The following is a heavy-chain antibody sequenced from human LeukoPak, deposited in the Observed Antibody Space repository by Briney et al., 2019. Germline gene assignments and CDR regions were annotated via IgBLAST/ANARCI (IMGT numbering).Heavy chain of an antibody. CDR2: ISYDGSNK. CDR1: GFTFSSYG. J-gene: IGHJ4*02. D-gene: IGHD4-17*01. V-gene: IGHV3-30*18. Sequence: GGSLRLSCAASGFTFSSYGMHWVRQAPDKGLEWVAVISYDGSNKYYADSVKGRFTISRDNSKNTLYLQMNSLRAEDTAVYYCAKFPGDYDSDYWGQGTLVTVSS. CDR3: AKFPGDYDSDY.